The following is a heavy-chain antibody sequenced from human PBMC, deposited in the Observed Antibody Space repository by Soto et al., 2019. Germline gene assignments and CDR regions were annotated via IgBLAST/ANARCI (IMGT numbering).Heavy chain of an antibody. CDR1: GGSISSYY. CDR2: IYFSGGT. D-gene: IGHD6-13*01. V-gene: IGHV4-59*12. J-gene: IGHJ4*02. Sequence: SETLSLTCTVSGGSISSYYWSWIRQPPGKGLEWIGYIYFSGGTNYNPSLKRRVTISVDTSKNQFSLKLSSVTAADTAVYYCARESRSWYGSIWDYWGQGTLVTVSS. CDR3: ARESRSWYGSIWDY.